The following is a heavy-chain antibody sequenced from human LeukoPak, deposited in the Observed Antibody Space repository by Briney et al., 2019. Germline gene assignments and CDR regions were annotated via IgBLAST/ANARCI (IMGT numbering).Heavy chain of an antibody. CDR3: ARRDKTAMVTSYYYMDV. J-gene: IGHJ6*03. CDR2: INHSGRT. CDR1: GGTFSGYY. V-gene: IGHV4-34*01. Sequence: PSETLSLTCAVYGGTFSGYYWTWLRQPPGHGLEWMGEINHSGRTNYNPSLKSRVTITVDTSKNQFSQKLSSITAAATAVYYCARRDKTAMVTSYYYMDVWGKGTTVTVSS. D-gene: IGHD5-18*01.